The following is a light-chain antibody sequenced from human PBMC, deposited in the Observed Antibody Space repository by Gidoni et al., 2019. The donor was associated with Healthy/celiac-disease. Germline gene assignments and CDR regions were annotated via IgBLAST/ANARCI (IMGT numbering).Light chain of an antibody. J-gene: IGLJ2*01. CDR1: SSDVGGYNY. CDR3: CSYAGSYTLV. CDR2: DVS. Sequence: QSALPQPRPVPGSPAPSVTISCTGTSSDVGGYNYVSWYQQHPGKAPKLMIYDVSKRPSGVPDRFSGSKSGNTASLTISGLQAEDEADYYCCSYAGSYTLVFGGGTKLTVL. V-gene: IGLV2-11*01.